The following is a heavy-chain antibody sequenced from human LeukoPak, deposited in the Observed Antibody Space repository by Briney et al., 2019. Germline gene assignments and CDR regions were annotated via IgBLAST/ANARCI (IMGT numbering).Heavy chain of an antibody. CDR1: GYTFTTYG. CDR2: ISGYNDNT. Sequence: ASVKVSCKASGYTFTTYGITWVRQAPGQGLEWMGWISGYNDNTNYAQKLQGRVTMTTDTSTSTAYMELRSLRSDDTAVYYCARDLVDYYDSSAPIGYWGQGTLVTVSS. D-gene: IGHD3-22*01. CDR3: ARDLVDYYDSSAPIGY. J-gene: IGHJ4*02. V-gene: IGHV1-18*01.